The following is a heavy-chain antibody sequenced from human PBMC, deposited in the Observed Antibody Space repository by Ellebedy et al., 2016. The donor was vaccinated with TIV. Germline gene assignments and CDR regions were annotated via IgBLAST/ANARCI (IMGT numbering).Heavy chain of an antibody. J-gene: IGHJ4*02. V-gene: IGHV1-46*01. Sequence: ASVKVSCKASGYTFTSYYMHWVRQAPGQGLEWMGIINPSGGSTSYAQKFQGRVTITADESTSTAYMELSSLRSEDTAVYYCARGLAPSDYDILTGPFDYWGQGTLVTVSS. CDR3: ARGLAPSDYDILTGPFDY. D-gene: IGHD3-9*01. CDR1: GYTFTSYY. CDR2: INPSGGST.